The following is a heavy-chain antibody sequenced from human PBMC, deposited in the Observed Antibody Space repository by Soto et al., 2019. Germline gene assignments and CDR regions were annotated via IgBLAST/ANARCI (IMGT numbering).Heavy chain of an antibody. J-gene: IGHJ3*02. V-gene: IGHV3-21*01. CDR2: ISSSSSYI. CDR1: GFTFSSYS. Sequence: EVQLVESGGGLVKPGGSLRLSCAASGFTFSSYSMNWVRQAPGKGLEWVSSISSSSSYIYYADSVKGRFTISRDNAKNFPFLEMKRLGGGGTACVYWGGDGNRGQIVVGPGAYRSPFDIWGQGTMVTVSS. D-gene: IGHD2-2*01. CDR3: GGDGNRGQIVVGPGAYRSPFDI.